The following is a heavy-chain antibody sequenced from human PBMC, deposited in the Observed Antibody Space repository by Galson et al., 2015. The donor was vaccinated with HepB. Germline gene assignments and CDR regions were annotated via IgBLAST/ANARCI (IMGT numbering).Heavy chain of an antibody. J-gene: IGHJ6*03. V-gene: IGHV1-69*13. CDR3: ARCESCSRSYFYYMDV. D-gene: IGHD2-15*01. CDR1: GGSFSSYA. Sequence: SVKVSCKASGGSFSSYAISWVRQAPGQGLEWMGGIIPISGTSNYAQKFQGRVTITADESTSTAYMELSSLRSEDTAVYYCARCESCSRSYFYYMDVWGKGTTVTVSS. CDR2: IIPISGTS.